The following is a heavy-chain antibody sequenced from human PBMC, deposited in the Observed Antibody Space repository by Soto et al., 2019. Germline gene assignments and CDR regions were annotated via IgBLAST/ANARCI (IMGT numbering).Heavy chain of an antibody. D-gene: IGHD3-22*01. V-gene: IGHV3-48*01. J-gene: IGHJ4*02. CDR3: AKTPRYYYDSSGYYPNGAPFDY. CDR1: GFTFSTYS. Sequence: PGGSLRLSCAASGFTFSTYSMNWVRQAPGKGLEWVLYISSSSSTIFYTDSVKGRFTVSRDNAKNSLYLQMNSLRVEDTAVYYCAKTPRYYYDSSGYYPNGAPFDYWGQGTRVTVSS. CDR2: ISSSSSTI.